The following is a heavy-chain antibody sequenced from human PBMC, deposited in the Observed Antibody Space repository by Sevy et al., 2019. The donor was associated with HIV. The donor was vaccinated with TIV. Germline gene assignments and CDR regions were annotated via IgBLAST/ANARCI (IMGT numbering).Heavy chain of an antibody. CDR2: IGSTGSTI. D-gene: IGHD3-22*01. CDR3: AREGGYSDKGMYV. J-gene: IGHJ6*02. V-gene: IGHV3-48*01. Sequence: GGSLRLSCASSGFTFSTYTMNWVRQAPGKGLEWVSNIGSTGSTIYYADSVKGRFTISRDNVKKSVYLQMNSLRAEDTAVYYCAREGGYSDKGMYVWGQGTTVTVSS. CDR1: GFTFSTYT.